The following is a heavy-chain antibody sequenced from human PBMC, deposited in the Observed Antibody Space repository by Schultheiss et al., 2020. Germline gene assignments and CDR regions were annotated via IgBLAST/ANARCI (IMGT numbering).Heavy chain of an antibody. V-gene: IGHV4-39*07. Sequence: SETLSLTCTVSGGSISSSSYYWGWIRQPPGKGLEWIGSIYYSGSTYYNPSLKSRVTISVDTSKNQFSLKLSSVTAADTAVYYCARVRRVGYDFWSGPFDYWGQGTLVTVSS. CDR2: IYYSGST. CDR1: GGSISSSSYY. J-gene: IGHJ4*02. D-gene: IGHD3-3*01. CDR3: ARVRRVGYDFWSGPFDY.